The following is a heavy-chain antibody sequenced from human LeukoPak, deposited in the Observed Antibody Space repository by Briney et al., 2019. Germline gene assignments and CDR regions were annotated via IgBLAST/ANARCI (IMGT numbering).Heavy chain of an antibody. CDR2: IKSKTDGGTT. J-gene: IGHJ4*02. CDR1: GFTFSNAW. CDR3: TTAPYYDFWSGYRITTDFDY. D-gene: IGHD3-3*01. V-gene: IGHV3-15*01. Sequence: AGGSLRLSCAASGFTFSNAWMSWVRQAPGKGLEWVGRIKSKTDGGTTDYATPVKGRFTISRDDSKNTLYLQMNSLKTEDTAVYYCTTAPYYDFWSGYRITTDFDYWGQGTLVTVSS.